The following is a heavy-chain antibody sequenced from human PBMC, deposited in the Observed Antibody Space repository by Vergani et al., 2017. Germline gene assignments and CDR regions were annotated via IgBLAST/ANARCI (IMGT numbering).Heavy chain of an antibody. Sequence: QVQLVESGGGVVQPGGSLRLSCAASGFTFSSYCMHWVRQAPGKGLGWVAFIRYDGSNKYYADSVKGRFTISRDNSKNTLYLQMNSLRAEDTAVYYCAKEEYTDDTALDYWGQGTLVTVSS. CDR1: GFTFSSYC. J-gene: IGHJ4*02. CDR3: AKEEYTDDTALDY. D-gene: IGHD6-6*01. V-gene: IGHV3-30*02. CDR2: IRYDGSNK.